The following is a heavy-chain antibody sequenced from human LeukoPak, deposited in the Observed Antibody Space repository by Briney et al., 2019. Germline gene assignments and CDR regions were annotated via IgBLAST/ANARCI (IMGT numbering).Heavy chain of an antibody. CDR3: ARRGRWLQYFDY. CDR1: GFTFDDYG. D-gene: IGHD5-24*01. V-gene: IGHV4-34*01. Sequence: PGGSLRLSCAASGFTFDDYGMSWVRQAPGKGLEWIGEINHSGSTNYNPSLKSRVTISVDTSRNQFSLKLSSVTAADTAVYYCARRGRWLQYFDYWGQGTLVTVSS. CDR2: INHSGST. J-gene: IGHJ4*02.